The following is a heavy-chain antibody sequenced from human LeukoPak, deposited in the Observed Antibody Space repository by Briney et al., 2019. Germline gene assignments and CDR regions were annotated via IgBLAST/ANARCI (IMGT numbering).Heavy chain of an antibody. CDR2: IDGSGGT. D-gene: IGHD3-10*01. V-gene: IGHV3-23*01. J-gene: IGHJ4*02. CDR1: GFTFSSYA. Sequence: PGGSLRLSCAASGFTFSSYAMSWVRQAPGKGLEWVSGIDGSGGTYYADSVKGRVTISRGNAKNTLYLQMNGLRADDTAVYYCAKEQNIRGVIIMVDSWGQGTLVIVSS. CDR3: AKEQNIRGVIIMVDS.